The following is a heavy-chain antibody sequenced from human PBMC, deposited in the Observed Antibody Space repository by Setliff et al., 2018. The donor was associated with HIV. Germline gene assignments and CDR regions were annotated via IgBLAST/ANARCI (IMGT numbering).Heavy chain of an antibody. V-gene: IGHV1-24*01. D-gene: IGHD6-13*01. Sequence: ASVKVSCKISGYTLTELSIHWVRQAPGKGLEWMANFDPEDGETFYAQKFQGRLTMAEDTSTDTAYMELSSLRSDYTAMYYCATDPGYSSTWYSESFQHWGQGTVVTVSS. CDR2: FDPEDGET. CDR3: ATDPGYSSTWYSESFQH. J-gene: IGHJ1*01. CDR1: GYTLTELS.